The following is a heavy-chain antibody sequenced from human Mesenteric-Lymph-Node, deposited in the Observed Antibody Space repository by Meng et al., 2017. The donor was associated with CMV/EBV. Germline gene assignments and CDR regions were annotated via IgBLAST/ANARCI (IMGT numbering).Heavy chain of an antibody. J-gene: IGHJ4*02. CDR3: ARDSVSYDSSGYYYGLDY. CDR1: GFTFRSYA. Sequence: GESLKISCAASGFTFRSYAMSWVRQAPGKGLEWVAVISYDGSNKYYADSVKGRFTISRDNSKNTLYLQMNSLRAEDTAVYYCARDSVSYDSSGYYYGLDYWGQGTLVTVSS. CDR2: ISYDGSNK. D-gene: IGHD3-22*01. V-gene: IGHV3-30*04.